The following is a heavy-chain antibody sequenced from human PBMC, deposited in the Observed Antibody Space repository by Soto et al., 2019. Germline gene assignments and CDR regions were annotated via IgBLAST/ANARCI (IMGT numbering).Heavy chain of an antibody. CDR3: ARRYVSGSYYPLFGMEV. Sequence: EVQLVESGGGLVQPGGSLRLSCAASGFTVSSNYMSWVRQAPGKGLEWVSVIYSGGSTYYADSVKGPFTISRHNSKNTLYLQMDSLRAEDTAVYYCARRYVSGSYYPLFGMEVWGQGTTVTVSS. V-gene: IGHV3-53*04. CDR1: GFTVSSNY. CDR2: IYSGGST. D-gene: IGHD3-10*01. J-gene: IGHJ6*02.